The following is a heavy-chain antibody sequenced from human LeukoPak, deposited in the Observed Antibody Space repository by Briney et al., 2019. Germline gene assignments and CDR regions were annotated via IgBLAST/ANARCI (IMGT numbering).Heavy chain of an antibody. Sequence: PSQTLSLTCTVSGGSISSGDYYWSWIRQPPGKGLEWIGYIYYSGSTSYNPSLKRPVNISVDTSKNQFSQKLSSVTAADTAVYYCARASYYGSGSHDYWGQGTLVTVSS. CDR2: IYYSGST. CDR1: GGSISSGDYY. V-gene: IGHV4-30-4*01. CDR3: ARASYYGSGSHDY. J-gene: IGHJ4*02. D-gene: IGHD3-10*01.